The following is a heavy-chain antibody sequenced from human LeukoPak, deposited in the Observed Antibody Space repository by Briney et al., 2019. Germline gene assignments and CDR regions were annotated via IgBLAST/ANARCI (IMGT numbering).Heavy chain of an antibody. J-gene: IGHJ4*02. CDR1: GFTVSSNY. CDR3: ATCRIGYFDY. D-gene: IGHD2-2*01. V-gene: IGHV3-53*01. Sequence: AGGSLRLSCAASGFTVSSNYMSWVRQAPGKGLEWVSVIYSGGSTYYADSVKGRFTISRDNSKNTLYLQMNSLRAEDTAVYYCATCRIGYFDYWGQGTLVTVSS. CDR2: IYSGGST.